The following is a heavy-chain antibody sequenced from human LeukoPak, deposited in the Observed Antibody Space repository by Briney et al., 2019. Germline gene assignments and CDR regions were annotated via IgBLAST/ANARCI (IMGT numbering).Heavy chain of an antibody. CDR2: IKSKTDGGTT. CDR3: TSYQGLLWFGEFPFDY. J-gene: IGHJ4*02. CDR1: GFTFSNAW. V-gene: IGHV3-15*01. D-gene: IGHD3-10*01. Sequence: GGSLRLSCAASGFTFSNAWMSWVRQAPGKGLEWVGRIKSKTDGGTTDYAAPVKGRFTISRDDSKNTLYLQMNSLKTEDTAVYYCTSYQGLLWFGEFPFDYWGQGTLVTVSS.